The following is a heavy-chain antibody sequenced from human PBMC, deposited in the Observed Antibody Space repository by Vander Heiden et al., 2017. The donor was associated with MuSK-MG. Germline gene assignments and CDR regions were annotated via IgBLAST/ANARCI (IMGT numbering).Heavy chain of an antibody. CDR1: GGSFRGYY. Sequence: QVQLQQWGAGLLKPSETLPLTCAAYGGSFRGYYWSWIRQPPGKGLEWIGEINHSGSTNYNPSLKSRVTISVDTSKNQFSLKLSSVTAADTAVYYCARGRANDYGDFPFDYWGQGTLVTVSS. CDR2: INHSGST. CDR3: ARGRANDYGDFPFDY. V-gene: IGHV4-34*01. D-gene: IGHD4-17*01. J-gene: IGHJ4*02.